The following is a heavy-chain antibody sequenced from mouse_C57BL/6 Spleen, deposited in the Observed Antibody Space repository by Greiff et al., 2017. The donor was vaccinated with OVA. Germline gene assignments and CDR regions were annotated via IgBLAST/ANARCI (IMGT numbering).Heavy chain of an antibody. CDR2: IYPGDGDT. J-gene: IGHJ2*01. CDR1: GYAFSSSW. CDR3: ARGEYDRGFDY. V-gene: IGHV1-82*01. D-gene: IGHD2-12*01. Sequence: QVQLQQSGPELVKPGASVQISCKASGYAFSSSWMNWVKQRPGKGLEWIGRIYPGDGDTNYNGKFKGKATLTADKSSSTAYMQLSSLTSEDSAVYFCARGEYDRGFDYWGQGTTLTVSS.